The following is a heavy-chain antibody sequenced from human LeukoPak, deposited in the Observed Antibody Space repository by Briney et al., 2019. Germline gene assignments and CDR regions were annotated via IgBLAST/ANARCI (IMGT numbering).Heavy chain of an antibody. Sequence: SETLSLTCTVSGDSIRTTSYWWGWIRQSPAKGLEWIGSMSYIGLTSYNPSLKSRVTISVDTSKNQFSLHLSSVTAADTAVYYCTRLPLDYRLDYWGQGTLVSVSS. D-gene: IGHD3-16*01. CDR2: MSYIGLT. V-gene: IGHV4-39*01. CDR1: GDSIRTTSYW. CDR3: TRLPLDYRLDY. J-gene: IGHJ4*02.